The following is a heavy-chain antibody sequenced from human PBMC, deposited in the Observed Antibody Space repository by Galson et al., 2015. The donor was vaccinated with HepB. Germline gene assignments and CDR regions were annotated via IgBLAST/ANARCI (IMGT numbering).Heavy chain of an antibody. D-gene: IGHD3-22*01. CDR1: GYTFTSYG. CDR3: ARVYYDSSGYPNPGDALDT. J-gene: IGHJ3*02. Sequence: SVKVSCKASGYTFTSYGISWVRQAPGQGLEWMGWISAYNGNTNYAQKLQGRVTMTTDTSTSTAYMELRSLRSDDTAVYYCARVYYDSSGYPNPGDALDTWGQGTMVTVSS. V-gene: IGHV1-18*01. CDR2: ISAYNGNT.